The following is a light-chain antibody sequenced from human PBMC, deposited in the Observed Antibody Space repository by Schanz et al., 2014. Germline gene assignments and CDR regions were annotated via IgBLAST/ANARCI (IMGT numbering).Light chain of an antibody. V-gene: IGKV3-20*01. Sequence: EIVLTQSPGTLSLSPGERATLSCWASQIVGSSSLAWYQHRPGQAPRLVMYTAASRATGIPDRFSGSGSGTDFTLTISRLEPEDFAVYYCQQYGSSLTWTFGQGTRVEIK. CDR1: QIVGSSS. CDR3: QQYGSSLTWT. CDR2: TAA. J-gene: IGKJ1*01.